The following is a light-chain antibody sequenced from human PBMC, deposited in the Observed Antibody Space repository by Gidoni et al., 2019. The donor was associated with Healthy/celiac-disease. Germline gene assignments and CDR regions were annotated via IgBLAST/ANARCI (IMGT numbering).Light chain of an antibody. V-gene: IGLV1-40*01. CDR2: GNS. J-gene: IGLJ1*01. CDR1: SSNIGAGYD. Sequence: QSVLTQPPSVSGAPGQRVTISCPGSSSNIGAGYDVHWYQQLPGTAPKLLIYGNSTRPSGVPDRFSGSKSGTSASLAITGLQAEDEADYYCQSYDSSLSGYVFGTGTKVTVL. CDR3: QSYDSSLSGYV.